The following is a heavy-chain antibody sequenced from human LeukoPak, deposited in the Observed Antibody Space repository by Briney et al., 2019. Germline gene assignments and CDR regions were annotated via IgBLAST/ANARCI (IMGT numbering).Heavy chain of an antibody. CDR3: ARGLGVPPGGRYFDL. J-gene: IGHJ2*01. Sequence: ASETLSLTRAVYGGSFSGYYWSWIRQPPGKGLEWIGEINHSGSTNYNPSLKSRVTISVDTSKNQFSLKLSSVTAADTAVYYCARGLGVPPGGRYFDLWGRGTLVTVSS. CDR2: INHSGST. CDR1: GGSFSGYY. D-gene: IGHD3-16*01. V-gene: IGHV4-34*01.